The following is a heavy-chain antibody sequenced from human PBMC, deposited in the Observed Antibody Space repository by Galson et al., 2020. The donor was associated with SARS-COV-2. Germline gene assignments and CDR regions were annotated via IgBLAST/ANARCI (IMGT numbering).Heavy chain of an antibody. Sequence: KIGESLKISCKGSGDSFTSKWIGWVRQMPGKGLEWMGIIYPDDSDTRYSPSFQGHVTISADRSINTAYLQWSNLRASDTAMYYCARSMTSSFPDIWFDFWGQGTLVTVSS. J-gene: IGHJ4*02. CDR3: ARSMTSSFPDIWFDF. V-gene: IGHV5-51*01. D-gene: IGHD2-2*01. CDR1: GDSFTSKW. CDR2: IYPDDSDT.